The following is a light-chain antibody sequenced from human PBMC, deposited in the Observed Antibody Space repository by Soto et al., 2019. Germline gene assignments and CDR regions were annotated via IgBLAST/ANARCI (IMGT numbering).Light chain of an antibody. CDR3: QRYGSSPWT. CDR2: GAS. J-gene: IGKJ1*01. CDR1: QSVSRSF. Sequence: EIVLTQSPGTLSLSPGERATLSCRASQSVSRSFLAWYQQQPDQAPRLLIYGASSRATGIPDRFSGSGSGTEFTLTITRLEPEDFAVYYCQRYGSSPWTFGQGTKVEIK. V-gene: IGKV3-20*01.